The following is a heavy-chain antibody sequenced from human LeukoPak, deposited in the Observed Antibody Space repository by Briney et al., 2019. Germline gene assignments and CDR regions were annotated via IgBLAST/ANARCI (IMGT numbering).Heavy chain of an antibody. CDR3: TRHQSPYLDAFDV. CDR1: TFTFGDYP. J-gene: IGHJ3*01. Sequence: PGGSLRLSCTSATFTFGDYPLSWVRQAPGRGLEWITFIKTKPFGGTSEYAASVKGRFTLSRDDSKNIAYLQMNRLNTEDTAVYYCTRHQSPYLDAFDVWGQGTMVTVAS. V-gene: IGHV3-49*04. D-gene: IGHD2-2*01. CDR2: IKTKPFGGTS.